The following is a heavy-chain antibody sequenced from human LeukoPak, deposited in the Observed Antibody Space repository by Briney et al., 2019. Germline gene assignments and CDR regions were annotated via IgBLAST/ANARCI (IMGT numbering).Heavy chain of an antibody. Sequence: GGSLRLSCLTSGFTLSTNAMSWVRQAPGKGLERVSHISGSGDTTYYADSVKGRFTISRDNSKNTLYLQMNSLRADDTAVYYCAKDMEGSVADYFDYWGQGTLVTVSS. V-gene: IGHV3-23*01. CDR1: GFTLSTNA. D-gene: IGHD3-10*01. J-gene: IGHJ4*02. CDR2: ISGSGDTT. CDR3: AKDMEGSVADYFDY.